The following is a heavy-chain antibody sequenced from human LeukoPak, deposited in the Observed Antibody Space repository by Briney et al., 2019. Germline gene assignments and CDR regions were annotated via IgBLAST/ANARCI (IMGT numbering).Heavy chain of an antibody. V-gene: IGHV1-2*02. D-gene: IGHD3-10*01. Sequence: EASVKVSCKASGYTFTGYYMHWVRQAPGQGLEWMGWINPNSGGTNYAQKFQGRVPMTRDTSISTAYMELSRLRSDDTAVYYCARDPVLLWFGELSVYYYYYGMDVWGQGTTVTVSS. J-gene: IGHJ6*02. CDR3: ARDPVLLWFGELSVYYYYYGMDV. CDR2: INPNSGGT. CDR1: GYTFTGYY.